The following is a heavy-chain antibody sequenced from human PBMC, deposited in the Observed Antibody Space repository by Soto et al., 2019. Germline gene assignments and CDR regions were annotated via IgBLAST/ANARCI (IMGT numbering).Heavy chain of an antibody. V-gene: IGHV3-64D*06. CDR2: ISSNGGIT. J-gene: IGHJ4*02. D-gene: IGHD3-10*01. Sequence: GGSLCLSCSASGFTFSSYAMHWVRQAPGKGLEYVSAISSNGGITYYADSVKGRFTISRDNSKNTLFLQMSSLRAEGTGVYYCVKDRNLWFGEFFYWGQGTVGTVSS. CDR3: VKDRNLWFGEFFY. CDR1: GFTFSSYA.